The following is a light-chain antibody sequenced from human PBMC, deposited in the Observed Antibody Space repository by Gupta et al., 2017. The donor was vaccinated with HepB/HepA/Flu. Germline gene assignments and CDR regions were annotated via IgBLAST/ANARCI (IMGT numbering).Light chain of an antibody. Sequence: DIQMTQSPSTLSASVGDRVTITCRASQSISDWLAWYQQKPGQAPKLLIYEASSLERRGTPRFSGSGSGTEFTLTINNLQPDDFATYYCLQDRSYSQTFGQGTKVEIK. J-gene: IGKJ1*01. V-gene: IGKV1-5*03. CDR2: EAS. CDR3: LQDRSYSQT. CDR1: QSISDW.